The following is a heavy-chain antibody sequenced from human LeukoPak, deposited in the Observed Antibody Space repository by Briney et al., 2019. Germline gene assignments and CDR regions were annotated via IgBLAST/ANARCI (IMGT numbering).Heavy chain of an antibody. J-gene: IGHJ4*02. V-gene: IGHV3-30*18. D-gene: IGHD2-8*01. Sequence: PGGSLRLSCAASGFTFSTYAIYWVRQAPGKGLEWVALISYDGINEFYADSVKGRFTISRDNSKNTLYLQMNTLRREDTGVYYCAKARGGYCTDSGCYPLDYWGQGTLVTVSS. CDR3: AKARGGYCTDSGCYPLDY. CDR1: GFTFSTYA. CDR2: ISYDGINE.